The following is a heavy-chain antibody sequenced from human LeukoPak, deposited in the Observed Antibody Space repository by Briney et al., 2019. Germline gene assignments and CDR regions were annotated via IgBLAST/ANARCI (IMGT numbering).Heavy chain of an antibody. CDR3: AREGYCSGGSCSAFDY. D-gene: IGHD2-15*01. CDR1: GYTFTGYY. J-gene: IGHJ4*02. CDR2: INPNSGGT. Sequence: ASVKVSCKASGYTFTGYYMHWVRQAPGQGLEWMGWINPNSGGTNYAQKFQGRVTMTRDTSISTAYMELSRLRSDDTAVYYCAREGYCSGGSCSAFDYWGQGTLVTVSS. V-gene: IGHV1-2*02.